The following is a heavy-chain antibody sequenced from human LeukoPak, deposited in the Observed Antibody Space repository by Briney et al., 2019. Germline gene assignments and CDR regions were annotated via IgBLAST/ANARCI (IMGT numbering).Heavy chain of an antibody. D-gene: IGHD2-21*02. Sequence: GGSLRLSCAASGFAFSSNSMTWVRQAPGKGLEWVGRIKSKTDGGTTDYAAPVKGRFTISRDDSKNTLYLQMNSLKTEDTAVYYCTTSFCGGDCYSGGAFDIWGQGTMVTVSS. V-gene: IGHV3-15*01. J-gene: IGHJ3*02. CDR1: GFAFSSNS. CDR2: IKSKTDGGTT. CDR3: TTSFCGGDCYSGGAFDI.